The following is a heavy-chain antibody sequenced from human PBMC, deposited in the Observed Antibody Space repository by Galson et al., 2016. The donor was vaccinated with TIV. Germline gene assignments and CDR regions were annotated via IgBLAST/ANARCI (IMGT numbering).Heavy chain of an antibody. V-gene: IGHV3-20*01. D-gene: IGHD2-21*01. CDR1: GFTFNDYG. CDR2: IIWNGGIT. CDR3: ARHVTCGGDCYYFDL. J-gene: IGHJ4*02. Sequence: SLRLSCAASGFTFNDYGMTWVRQAPGKGLEWVSDIIWNGGITDYADYVKGRFTISRDNAKNSLYLQMNSLRAEDTALYLCARHVTCGGDCYYFDLWGQGTLVTVSS.